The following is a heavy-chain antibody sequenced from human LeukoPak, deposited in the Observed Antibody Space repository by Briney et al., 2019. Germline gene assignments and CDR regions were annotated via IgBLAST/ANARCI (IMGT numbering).Heavy chain of an antibody. V-gene: IGHV3-9*03. Sequence: PGGSLRLSCAASGFLFGDYAWHWVRQAPGTGLEWVSGISWNSGSIGYADSVKGRFTISRDNAKNSLYLQMNSLRAEDMALYYCAKDKAAEKYYCIAVWGNGTTVTVSS. J-gene: IGHJ6*03. D-gene: IGHD6-13*01. CDR2: ISWNSGSI. CDR3: AKDKAAEKYYCIAV. CDR1: GFLFGDYA.